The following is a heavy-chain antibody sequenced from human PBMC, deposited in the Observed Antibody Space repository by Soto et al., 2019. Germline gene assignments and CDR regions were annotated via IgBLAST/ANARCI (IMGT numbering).Heavy chain of an antibody. CDR3: ESLSAPVDY. V-gene: IGHV3-74*01. Sequence: VGSLRLSCAASGFTFSSYWMHWVRQVPGKGMEWVSKIDTDGRMTDYADSVKGRFTVSRDNAKNSLYLQMNNLRVEDTAVYHCESLSAPVDYWGQGALVTVSS. CDR2: IDTDGRMT. D-gene: IGHD2-2*01. CDR1: GFTFSSYW. J-gene: IGHJ4*02.